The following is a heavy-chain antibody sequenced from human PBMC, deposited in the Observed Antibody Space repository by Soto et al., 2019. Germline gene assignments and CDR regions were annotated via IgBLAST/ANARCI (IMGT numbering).Heavy chain of an antibody. CDR1: GGSLSNYG. Sequence: SVKVSCKASGGSLSNYGITWVRQAPGQGLEWMGGIIPVFGTANYAQKFQGRVTITADESTSIVYMDVTSLKSEDTAVYYCARGDATKIVVTTYYTMDVWGQGATVTVSS. J-gene: IGHJ6*02. CDR3: ARGDATKIVVTTYYTMDV. CDR2: IIPVFGTA. D-gene: IGHD3-3*01. V-gene: IGHV1-69*13.